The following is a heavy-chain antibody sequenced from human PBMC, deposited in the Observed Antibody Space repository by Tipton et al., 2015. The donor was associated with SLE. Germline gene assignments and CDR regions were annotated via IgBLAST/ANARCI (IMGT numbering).Heavy chain of an antibody. CDR2: VSYSGST. CDR3: AVHSIRDPAFGI. J-gene: IGHJ3*02. D-gene: IGHD2-21*01. Sequence: TLSLTCSVSGGSISSYYWSWIRQPPGKGLEWIGYVSYSGSTNYNPSLKSRVTISVDTSMNHLSLKLNSVTAADTAVYFCAVHSIRDPAFGIWGQGTMVTVSS. CDR1: GGSISSYY. V-gene: IGHV4-59*01.